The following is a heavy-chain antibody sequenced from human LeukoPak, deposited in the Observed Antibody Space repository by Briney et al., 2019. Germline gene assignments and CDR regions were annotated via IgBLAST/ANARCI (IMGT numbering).Heavy chain of an antibody. V-gene: IGHV3-30*04. J-gene: IGHJ4*02. D-gene: IGHD3-22*01. CDR3: AKNPYYYYDSSGYDKY. CDR2: ISYDGSNK. CDR1: GFTFSSYA. Sequence: PGGSLRLSCAASGFTFSSYAMHWVRQAPGKGLEWVAVISYDGSNKYYADSVKGRFTISRDNSKNTLYLQMNSLRAEDTAVYYCAKNPYYYYDSSGYDKYWGQGTLVTVSS.